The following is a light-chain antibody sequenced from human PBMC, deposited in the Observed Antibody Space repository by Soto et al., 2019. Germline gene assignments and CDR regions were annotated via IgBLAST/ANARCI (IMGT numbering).Light chain of an antibody. V-gene: IGKV3-20*01. Sequence: EIVLPQSPGTLSLSPGERATLSCRASQSVSSSYLAWYQQKPGQAPRLLSYGASSRANGIPDRFSGSGSGTDFTLTISRLEPEDFAVYYCQQYGSSPLTFGGGTKVEIK. CDR3: QQYGSSPLT. CDR1: QSVSSSY. J-gene: IGKJ4*01. CDR2: GAS.